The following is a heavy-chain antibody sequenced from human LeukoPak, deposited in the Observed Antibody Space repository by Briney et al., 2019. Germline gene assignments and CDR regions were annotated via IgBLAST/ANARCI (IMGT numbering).Heavy chain of an antibody. CDR2: INHSGST. J-gene: IGHJ4*02. V-gene: IGHV4-34*01. D-gene: IGHD2-2*01. Sequence: SETLSLTCAVYGGSSSVYYWSWIRQPPGKGLEWIGEINHSGSTKFNPSLKSRVTLSIDTSRNQFSLNLSSVTAADTAVYYCARLFCYSTACYVDSWGQGTLVTVPS. CDR3: ARLFCYSTACYVDS. CDR1: GGSSSVYY.